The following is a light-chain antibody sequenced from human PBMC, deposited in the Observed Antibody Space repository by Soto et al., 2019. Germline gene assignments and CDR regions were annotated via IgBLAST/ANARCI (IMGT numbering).Light chain of an antibody. J-gene: IGKJ4*01. CDR3: QQYYDWPLA. Sequence: EILMTQSPATLSVSPGERATLSCRASQSVNNKLAWYQQKPGQTPRLLIYGASTRDTGIPGRVSGSGSGTEFTLTISRLQSEDFAVYYCQQYYDWPLAFGGGTKVDIK. V-gene: IGKV3-15*01. CDR2: GAS. CDR1: QSVNNK.